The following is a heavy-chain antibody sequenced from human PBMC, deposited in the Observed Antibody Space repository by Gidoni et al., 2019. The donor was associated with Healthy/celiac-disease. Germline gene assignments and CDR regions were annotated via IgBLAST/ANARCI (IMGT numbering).Heavy chain of an antibody. CDR2: ISGSGGST. CDR3: AKDRFVRCFDWLLARSDLDY. D-gene: IGHD3-9*01. Sequence: EVQLLESGGGLVQPGGSLRLSCAASGFTFSSYAMSWVRQAPGKGLEWVSAISGSGGSTYYADSVKGRFTISRDNSKNTLYLQMNSLRAEDTAVYYCAKDRFVRCFDWLLARSDLDYWGQGTLVTVSS. CDR1: GFTFSSYA. V-gene: IGHV3-23*01. J-gene: IGHJ4*02.